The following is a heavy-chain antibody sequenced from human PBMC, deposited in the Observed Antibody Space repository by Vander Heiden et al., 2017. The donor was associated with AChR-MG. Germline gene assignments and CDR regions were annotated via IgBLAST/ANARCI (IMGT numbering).Heavy chain of an antibody. D-gene: IGHD4-4*01. Sequence: QITLKESGPTLVTPTQTLTLTCTFSGFSLSAAGVGVAWIRQPPGKALEWLAIVHWDDDKRYSPSLESRLTITKDTSKNRVVLTVTNMDPVDTATYFCARKPADINTVLVDAFDLWGQGTVVTVS. V-gene: IGHV2-5*02. CDR1: GFSLSAAGVG. CDR3: ARKPADINTVLVDAFDL. CDR2: VHWDDDK. J-gene: IGHJ3*01.